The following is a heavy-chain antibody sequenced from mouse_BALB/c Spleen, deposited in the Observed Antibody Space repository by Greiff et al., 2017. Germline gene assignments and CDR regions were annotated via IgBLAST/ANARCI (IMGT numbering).Heavy chain of an antibody. J-gene: IGHJ2*01. CDR1: GFTFSSYG. Sequence: EVKVVESGGDLVKPGGSLKLSCAASGFTFSSYGMSWVRQTPDKRLEWVATISSGGSYTYYPDSVKGRFTISRDNAKNTLYLQMSSLKSEDTAMYYCARENDADAFDYWGQGTTLTVSS. CDR3: ARENDADAFDY. V-gene: IGHV5-6*01. CDR2: ISSGGSYT. D-gene: IGHD2-12*01.